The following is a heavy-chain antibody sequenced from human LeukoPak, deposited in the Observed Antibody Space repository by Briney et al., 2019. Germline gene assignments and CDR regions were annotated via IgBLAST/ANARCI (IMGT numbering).Heavy chain of an antibody. J-gene: IGHJ6*03. V-gene: IGHV3-53*01. Sequence: GGSLRLSCAASGFTVSNNYMSWVRQAPGKGLEWVSVIYSGGSTYYSDSVKGRFTISRDNSKNTLYLQMNSLRAEDTAVYYCARDTATVPTSSTSYYYYYYYMDVWGKGTTVTVSS. D-gene: IGHD4-11*01. CDR3: ARDTATVPTSSTSYYYYYYYMDV. CDR1: GFTVSNNY. CDR2: IYSGGST.